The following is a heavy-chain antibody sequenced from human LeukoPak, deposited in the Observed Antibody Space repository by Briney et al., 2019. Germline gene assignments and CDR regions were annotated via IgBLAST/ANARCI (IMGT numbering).Heavy chain of an antibody. CDR2: IKRKTDGGTT. V-gene: IGHV3-15*01. CDR1: GFTFSNAW. D-gene: IGHD2-21*02. J-gene: IGHJ3*02. CDR3: TTDSVTARRDDAFDI. Sequence: GGSLRLSCAASGFTFSNAWMSWVRQAPGKALEWVGRIKRKTDGGTTDYAAPVKGRFTISRDDSKNMLYLQVNSLKNEDTAVYYCTTDSVTARRDDAFDIWGQGTVVTVSS.